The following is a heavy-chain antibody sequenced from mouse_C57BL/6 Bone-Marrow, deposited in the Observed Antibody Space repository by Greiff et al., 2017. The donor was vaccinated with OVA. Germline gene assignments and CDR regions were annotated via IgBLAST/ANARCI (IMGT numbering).Heavy chain of an antibody. CDR2: ISSGGSYT. CDR1: GFTFSSSG. Sequence: EVKLVESGGDLVKPGGSLKLSCAASGFTFSSSGMSWVRQTPDKRLEWVATISSGGSYTYYPDSVKGRFTISRDNAKNTLYLQMSSLKSEDTAMYYCARPHYYAMDYWGQGTSVTVSS. V-gene: IGHV5-6*01. J-gene: IGHJ4*01. CDR3: ARPHYYAMDY.